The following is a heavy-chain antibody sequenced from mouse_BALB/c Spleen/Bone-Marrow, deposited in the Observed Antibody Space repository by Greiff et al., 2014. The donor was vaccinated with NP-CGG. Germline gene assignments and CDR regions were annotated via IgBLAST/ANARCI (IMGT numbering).Heavy chain of an antibody. CDR3: VRKYGKGGDY. Sequence: QVQLKQSGAELVRPGASVKSSCKASGYTFTGYWMNWVKQRPGQGLEWIGMIDPSDSETHYNEMFKDKATLTVDKSSSTVYMQFSGLTSEDSGVYYCVRKYGKGGDYWGQGTTLTVSS. CDR2: IDPSDSET. CDR1: GYTFTGYW. D-gene: IGHD2-10*02. V-gene: IGHV1-61*01. J-gene: IGHJ2*01.